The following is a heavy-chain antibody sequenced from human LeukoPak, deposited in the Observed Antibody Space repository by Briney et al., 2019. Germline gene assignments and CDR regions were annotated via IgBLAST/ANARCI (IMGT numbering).Heavy chain of an antibody. Sequence: GGSLRLSCAASGFTFRSYAMSWVRQAPGKGLERVSAISGSGSSTYYADSVKGRFTISRDNSKNTLYLQMNSLRAEVTAVYYCAKSIGSYGGGFDYWGQGTLVTVSS. CDR2: ISGSGSST. J-gene: IGHJ4*02. D-gene: IGHD1-26*01. V-gene: IGHV3-23*01. CDR3: AKSIGSYGGGFDY. CDR1: GFTFRSYA.